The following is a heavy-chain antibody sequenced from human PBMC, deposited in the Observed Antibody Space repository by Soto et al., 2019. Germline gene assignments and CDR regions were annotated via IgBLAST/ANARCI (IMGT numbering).Heavy chain of an antibody. D-gene: IGHD3-16*02. CDR1: GFSLSTRGVG. CDR2: IYWDEDR. V-gene: IGHV2-5*02. Sequence: SGPTLVNPTETLTLTFTFSGFSLSTRGVGVGWIRQPPGKALEWLAVIYWDEDRRYSPSLKSRLIITKDTSKNQVFLIMTNMDPVDTATYYCAHLMITYGGVIGDDAFDMWGQGTLVT. J-gene: IGHJ3*02. CDR3: AHLMITYGGVIGDDAFDM.